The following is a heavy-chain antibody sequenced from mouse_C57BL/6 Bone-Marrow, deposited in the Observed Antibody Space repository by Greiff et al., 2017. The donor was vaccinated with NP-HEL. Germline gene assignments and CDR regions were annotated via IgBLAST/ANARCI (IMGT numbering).Heavy chain of an antibody. Sequence: QVQLQQPGAELVRPGTSVKLSCKASGYTFTSYWMHWVKQRPGQGLEWIGVIDPSDSYTNYNQKFKGKATLTVDTSSSTAYIQLSSLTSEDSAVYYCARLEGYGSSYGAYWGQGTLVTVSA. V-gene: IGHV1-59*01. CDR3: ARLEGYGSSYGAY. J-gene: IGHJ3*01. D-gene: IGHD1-1*01. CDR2: IDPSDSYT. CDR1: GYTFTSYW.